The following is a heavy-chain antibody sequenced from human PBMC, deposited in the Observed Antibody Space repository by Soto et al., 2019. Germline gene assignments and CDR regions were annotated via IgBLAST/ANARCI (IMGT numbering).Heavy chain of an antibody. D-gene: IGHD6-19*01. CDR2: ISYDGSNK. CDR3: ARYVIRAVAGTEPLDY. CDR1: GFTFSSYA. Sequence: QVQLVESGGGVVQPGRSLRLSCAASGFTFSSYAMHWVRQAPGKGLEWVAVISYDGSNKYYADSVKGRFTISRDNSKNTLYLQMNSLRAEDTAVYYCARYVIRAVAGTEPLDYWGQGTLVTVSS. V-gene: IGHV3-30-3*01. J-gene: IGHJ4*02.